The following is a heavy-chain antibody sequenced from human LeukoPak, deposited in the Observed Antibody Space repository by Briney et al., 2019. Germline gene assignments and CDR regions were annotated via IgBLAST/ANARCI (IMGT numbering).Heavy chain of an antibody. CDR3: AKDHRSGSYYDY. CDR2: IRYDGSNK. V-gene: IGHV3-30*02. CDR1: GFTFSSYG. D-gene: IGHD1-26*01. Sequence: GGSLRLSCAASGFTFSSYGMHWVRQAPGKGLEWVAFIRYDGSNKYYADPVKGRFTISRDNSKSTLYLQMNSLRAEDTAVYYCAKDHRSGSYYDYWGQGTLVTVSS. J-gene: IGHJ4*02.